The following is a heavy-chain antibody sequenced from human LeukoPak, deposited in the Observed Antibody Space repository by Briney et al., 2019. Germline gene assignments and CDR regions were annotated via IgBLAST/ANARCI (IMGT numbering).Heavy chain of an antibody. CDR1: GGTFSSYA. V-gene: IGHV1-69*13. CDR2: IIPIFGTA. CDR3: ARGGVYCSGGSCFTKNYGMDV. Sequence: ASVKVSCRASGGTFSSYAISWVRQAPGQGLEWMGGIIPIFGTANYAQKFQGRVTITADESTSTAYMELSSLRSEDTAVYYCARGGVYCSGGSCFTKNYGMDVWGKGTTVTVSS. J-gene: IGHJ6*04. D-gene: IGHD2-15*01.